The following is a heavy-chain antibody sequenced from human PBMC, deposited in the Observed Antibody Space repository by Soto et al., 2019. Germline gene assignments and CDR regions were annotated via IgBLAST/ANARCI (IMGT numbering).Heavy chain of an antibody. D-gene: IGHD5-12*01. Sequence: SETLSLTCTVSGGSISSYYWSWIRQPPGKGLEWIGYIYYSGSTNYNPSLKSRVTISVDTSKNQFSLKLSSVTAADTAVYYCARNIVATLGWNYWGQGTLVTVSS. J-gene: IGHJ4*02. CDR1: GGSISSYY. V-gene: IGHV4-59*01. CDR3: ARNIVATLGWNY. CDR2: IYYSGST.